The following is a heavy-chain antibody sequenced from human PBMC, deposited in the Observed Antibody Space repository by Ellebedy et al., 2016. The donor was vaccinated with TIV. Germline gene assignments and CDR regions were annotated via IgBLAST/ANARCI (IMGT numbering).Heavy chain of an antibody. CDR3: ARTIVATSSLDY. V-gene: IGHV3-74*01. CDR1: GFIFSSYA. Sequence: GESLKISXAASGFIFSSYAMHWVRQAPGKGLVWVARINPDGSSTTYADSVRGRFTISRDNAKNTLYLEMKSLRGDDTAVYYCARTIVATSSLDYWGQGILVTVSS. J-gene: IGHJ4*02. D-gene: IGHD5-12*01. CDR2: INPDGSST.